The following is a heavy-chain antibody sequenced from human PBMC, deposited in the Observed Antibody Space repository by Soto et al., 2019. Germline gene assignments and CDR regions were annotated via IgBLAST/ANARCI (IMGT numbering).Heavy chain of an antibody. CDR1: GYTFTSYD. D-gene: IGHD1-26*01. V-gene: IGHV1-8*01. J-gene: IGHJ6*02. Sequence: ASVKVSCKASGYTFTSYDINWVRQATGQGLEWMGWMNPNSGNTGYAQKFQGRVTISADESRSTVYMELSSLRSEDTAVYYCAREDIVGAALKLYGMDVWGQGTTVTVS. CDR2: MNPNSGNT. CDR3: AREDIVGAALKLYGMDV.